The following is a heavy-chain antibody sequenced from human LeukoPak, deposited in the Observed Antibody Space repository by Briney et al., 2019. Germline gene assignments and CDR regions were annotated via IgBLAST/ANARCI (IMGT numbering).Heavy chain of an antibody. CDR1: GGSFSGYY. J-gene: IGHJ6*03. Sequence: SETLSLTCAVYGGSFSGYYWSWIRQPPGKGLEWIGEINHSGSTNYNPSLKSRVTMSVDTSKNQFSLKLSSVTAADTAVYYCARDRDSSSWYGVGYYYYYMDVWGKGTTVTISS. D-gene: IGHD6-13*01. V-gene: IGHV4-34*01. CDR3: ARDRDSSSWYGVGYYYYYMDV. CDR2: INHSGST.